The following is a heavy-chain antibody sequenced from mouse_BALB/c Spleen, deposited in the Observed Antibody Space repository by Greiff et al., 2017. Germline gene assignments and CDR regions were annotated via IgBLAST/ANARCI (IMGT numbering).Heavy chain of an antibody. J-gene: IGHJ4*01. Sequence: VQLQESGPGLVAPSQSLSITCTVSGFSLTGYGVNWVRQPPGKGLEWLGMIWGDGSTDYNSALKSRLSISKDNSKSQVFLKMNSLQTDDTARYYCARGGGNETYYYAMDYWGQGTSVTVSS. CDR3: ARGGGNETYYYAMDY. V-gene: IGHV2-6-7*01. D-gene: IGHD1-1*02. CDR1: GFSLTGYG. CDR2: IWGDGST.